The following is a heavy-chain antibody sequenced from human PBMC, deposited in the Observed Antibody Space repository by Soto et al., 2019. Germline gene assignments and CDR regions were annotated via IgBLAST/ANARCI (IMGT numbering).Heavy chain of an antibody. Sequence: PGESLKISCKGSGYSFTNYWIGWVRQMPGKGLEWMGIIYPGDSDTRYSPSFQGQVTISADKSISTAYLQWSSLKASDTAMYYCTARFDSRGYRLDPWGQGTPVTVSS. V-gene: IGHV5-51*01. CDR3: TARFDSRGYRLDP. CDR2: IYPGDSDT. J-gene: IGHJ5*02. CDR1: GYSFTNYW. D-gene: IGHD3-22*01.